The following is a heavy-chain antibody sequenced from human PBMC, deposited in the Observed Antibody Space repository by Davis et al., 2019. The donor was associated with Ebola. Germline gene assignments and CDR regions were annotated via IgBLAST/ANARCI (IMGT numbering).Heavy chain of an antibody. CDR1: GFTFRSYW. CDR3: ARYYYDSRGFDY. CDR2: IKEDGSEK. V-gene: IGHV3-7*01. D-gene: IGHD3-22*01. J-gene: IGHJ4*02. Sequence: PGGSLRLSCAASGFTFRSYWMSWVRQAPGKGLEWVAKIKEDGSEKLEVDSVKGRFTISRDNSKNTLYLQMNSLIAEDTAIYYCARYYYDSRGFDYWGQGTLVTVSS.